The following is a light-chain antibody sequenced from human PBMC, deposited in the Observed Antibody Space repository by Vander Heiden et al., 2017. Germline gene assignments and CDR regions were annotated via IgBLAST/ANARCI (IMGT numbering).Light chain of an antibody. CDR1: QSITNY. J-gene: IGKJ4*01. Sequence: DIQMTQSPSSLSASVGDRVTITCRASQSITNYLNWYQQKPGKAPKLLIYAASNLQSGVPSRFSGSGSRTDFTLTISSLQPEDFATYHCQQTGRLPLTFGGGTKVEIK. V-gene: IGKV1-39*01. CDR3: QQTGRLPLT. CDR2: AAS.